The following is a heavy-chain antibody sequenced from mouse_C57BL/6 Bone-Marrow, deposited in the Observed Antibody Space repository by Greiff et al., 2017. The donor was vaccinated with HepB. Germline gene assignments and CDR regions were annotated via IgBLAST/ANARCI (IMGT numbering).Heavy chain of an antibody. Sequence: DVKLVESGGGLVKPGGSLKLSCAASGFTFSDYGMHWVRQAPEKGLEWVAYISSGSSTIYYADTVKGRFTISRDNAKNTLFLQMTSLRSEDTAMYYCASQSLDFDYWGQGTTLTVSS. J-gene: IGHJ2*01. CDR1: GFTFSDYG. CDR3: ASQSLDFDY. CDR2: ISSGSSTI. V-gene: IGHV5-17*01. D-gene: IGHD2-10*02.